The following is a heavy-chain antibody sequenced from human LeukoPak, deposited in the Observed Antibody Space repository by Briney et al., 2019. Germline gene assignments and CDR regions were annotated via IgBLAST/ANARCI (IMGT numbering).Heavy chain of an antibody. J-gene: IGHJ4*02. CDR2: ISSNGDNT. V-gene: IGHV3-64D*06. CDR1: GFTFSTHV. CDR3: VRGTGY. Sequence: GGSLRLSCSVSGFTFSTHVMHWVRQAPGKGLEYVSAISSNGDNTYYADSVKGRFTISRDSSKNTLYLQMSSLRADDTAVYYCVRGTGYWGQGTLVTVSS.